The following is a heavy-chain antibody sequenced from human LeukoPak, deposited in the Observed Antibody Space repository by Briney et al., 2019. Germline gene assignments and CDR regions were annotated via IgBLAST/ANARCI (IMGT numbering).Heavy chain of an antibody. CDR3: ARDGSRRNNGSGSRYFDY. V-gene: IGHV3-30-3*01. D-gene: IGHD3-10*01. CDR2: ISYDGSNK. Sequence: GRSLRLSCAASGFTFSSYAMQWVRQAPGKGLEWVAVISYDGSNKYYADSVKGRFTISRDNSKNTLYLQMNSLRAEDTAVYYCARDGSRRNNGSGSRYFDYWGQGTLVTASS. J-gene: IGHJ4*02. CDR1: GFTFSSYA.